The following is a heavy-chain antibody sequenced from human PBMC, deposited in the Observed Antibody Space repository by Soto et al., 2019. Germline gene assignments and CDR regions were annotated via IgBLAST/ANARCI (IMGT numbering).Heavy chain of an antibody. CDR2: ISYSGST. CDR3: ARRYGAREKFDY. Sequence: PSETLSLTCTVSGGSISSYYWSWIRQPPEKGLEWIGYISYSGSTNYNPSLKSRVTISLDTSKKQFSLKLSSVTAADTAVYYCARRYGAREKFDYWGQGTLVTVSS. D-gene: IGHD1-1*01. V-gene: IGHV4-59*08. CDR1: GGSISSYY. J-gene: IGHJ4*02.